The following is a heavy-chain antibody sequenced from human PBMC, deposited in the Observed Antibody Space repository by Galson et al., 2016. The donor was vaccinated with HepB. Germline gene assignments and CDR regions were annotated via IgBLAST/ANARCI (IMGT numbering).Heavy chain of an antibody. J-gene: IGHJ4*02. CDR3: ARELMIHYYDTRIPGGYFDY. CDR1: GFTFSSYS. V-gene: IGHV3-48*01. CDR2: ISSSSTTI. D-gene: IGHD3-22*01. Sequence: SLRLSCAASGFTFSSYSMNWVRQAPGKGLEWVSFISSSSTTIYYADSVKGRFTISRDNAKNSLYLQMNSLRVEDTAVYYCARELMIHYYDTRIPGGYFDYWGQGTLVTVSS.